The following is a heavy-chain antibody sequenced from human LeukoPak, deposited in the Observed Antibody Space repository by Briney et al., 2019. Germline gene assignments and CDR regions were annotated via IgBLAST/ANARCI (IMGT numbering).Heavy chain of an antibody. J-gene: IGHJ6*02. V-gene: IGHV1-2*02. CDR3: AREDHGSGSTPDHYYYYGMGV. D-gene: IGHD3-10*01. CDR1: GHTFTGYY. Sequence: ASVKVSCKASGHTFTGYYMHWVRQAPGQGLEWMGWINPNNGGTNYAQKFQGRVTMTRDAPISTVYMELSRLRSDDTAIYYCAREDHGSGSTPDHYYYYGMGVWGQGTTVTVSS. CDR2: INPNNGGT.